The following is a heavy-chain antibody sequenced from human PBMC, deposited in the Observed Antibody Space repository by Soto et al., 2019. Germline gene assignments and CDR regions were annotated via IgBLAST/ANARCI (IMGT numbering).Heavy chain of an antibody. Sequence: QAQLVQSGAEVKKSGSSVKVSCKDTGGLFSSYAVSWVRQAPGQGLEWMGWMNPNSGNTGYPQKFQGRVTMTRNTSISTAYMELSSLRFEDTAVYYCARSPPRVERNNYAGGWFDPWGQGTLVTVSS. CDR1: GGLFSSYA. CDR3: ARSPPRVERNNYAGGWFDP. CDR2: MNPNSGNT. D-gene: IGHD4-4*01. J-gene: IGHJ5*02. V-gene: IGHV1-8*02.